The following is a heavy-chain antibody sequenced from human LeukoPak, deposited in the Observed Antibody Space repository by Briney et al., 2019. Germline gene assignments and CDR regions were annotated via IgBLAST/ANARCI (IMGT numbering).Heavy chain of an antibody. J-gene: IGHJ4*02. CDR3: ARGPATIRRALGFDY. CDR1: GGSISSYY. D-gene: IGHD5-12*01. Sequence: SSETLSLTCTVSGGSISSYYWSWIRQPPGKGLEWIGYIYYSGGTNYNPSLKSRVTISVDTSKNQFSLKLSSVTAADTAVYYCARGPATIRRALGFDYWGQGTLVTVSS. CDR2: IYYSGGT. V-gene: IGHV4-59*01.